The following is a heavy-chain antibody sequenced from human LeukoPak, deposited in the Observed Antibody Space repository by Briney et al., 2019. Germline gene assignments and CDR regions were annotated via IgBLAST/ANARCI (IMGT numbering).Heavy chain of an antibody. J-gene: IGHJ6*03. CDR1: GGSISSGSYY. D-gene: IGHD2-15*01. V-gene: IGHV4-61*02. CDR3: ARAGGVVDTTAYYYYMDV. Sequence: PSQTLSLTCTVSGGSISSGSYYWSWIRQPAGKGLEWIGRIYTSGSTNYNPSLKSRVTISVDTSKNQFSLKLSSVTAADTAVYYCARAGGVVDTTAYYYYMDVWGKGTTVTVSS. CDR2: IYTSGST.